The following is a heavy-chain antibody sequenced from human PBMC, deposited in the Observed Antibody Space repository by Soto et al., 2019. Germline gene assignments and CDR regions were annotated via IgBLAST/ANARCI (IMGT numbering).Heavy chain of an antibody. CDR3: ASAGEDGDYEMVY. CDR2: IYYSGST. CDR1: SGSISSGGYY. V-gene: IGHV4-31*03. D-gene: IGHD4-17*01. J-gene: IGHJ4*02. Sequence: QVQLQESGPGLVKPSQTLSLTCTVSSGSISSGGYYWSWIRQHPGKGLEWIGYIYYSGSTYYNPSLKSRVTISVDTAKNQFSLRLSSVTAADTAVYYCASAGEDGDYEMVYWGQGTLVTVSS.